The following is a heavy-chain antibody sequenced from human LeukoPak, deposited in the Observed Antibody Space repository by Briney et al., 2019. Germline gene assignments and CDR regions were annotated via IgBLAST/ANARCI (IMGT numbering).Heavy chain of an antibody. J-gene: IGHJ5*02. Sequence: GRSLRLSCAASGFSFTTYRMIWVRQAPGKGLEWVSAIDGTNAYVDYADSVKGRFTISRDNTKNSFYLQMSSLSAEETALYYCVKGFDYGDLRSNWFDPWGQGNLVTVSS. CDR1: GFSFTTYR. CDR2: IDGTNAYV. D-gene: IGHD4-17*01. CDR3: VKGFDYGDLRSNWFDP. V-gene: IGHV3-21*01.